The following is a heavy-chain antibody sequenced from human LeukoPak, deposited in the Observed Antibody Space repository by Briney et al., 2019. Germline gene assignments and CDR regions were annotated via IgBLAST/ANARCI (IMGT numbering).Heavy chain of an antibody. Sequence: GGSLRLSCAASGFTFSSYAMHWVRQAPGKGLEWVAVISYDGSNKYYADSMKGRFTISRDNSKNTLYLQMNSLRAEDMALYYCAKGGRSYYYYYMDVWGKGTTVTVSS. D-gene: IGHD2-15*01. CDR3: AKGGRSYYYYYMDV. CDR2: ISYDGSNK. CDR1: GFTFSSYA. J-gene: IGHJ6*03. V-gene: IGHV3-30*04.